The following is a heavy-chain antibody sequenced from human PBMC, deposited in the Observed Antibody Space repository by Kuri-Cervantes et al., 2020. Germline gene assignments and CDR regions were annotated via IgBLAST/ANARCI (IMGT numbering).Heavy chain of an antibody. CDR2: INHSGST. J-gene: IGHJ4*02. V-gene: IGHV4-34*01. Sequence: SQTLSLTCAVYGGSFSGYYWSWIRQSPGKGLEWIGEINHSGSTNYNPSLKSRVTISVDTSKNQFSLKLSYVTAADTAVYYCARGGHGSYWYPLDYWGQGTLVTVSS. CDR3: ARGGHGSYWYPLDY. D-gene: IGHD6-13*01. CDR1: GGSFSGYY.